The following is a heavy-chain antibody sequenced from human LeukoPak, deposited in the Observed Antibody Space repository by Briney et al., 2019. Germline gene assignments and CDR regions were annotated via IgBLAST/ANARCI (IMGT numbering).Heavy chain of an antibody. Sequence: SETLSLTCTVSGGSISSGGYYWSWIRQHPGKGLEWIGYIYYSGSTYYNPSLKSRVTISVDTSKNQSSLKLSSVTAADTAVYYCAKSEGTGYYFDYWGQGTLVTVSS. V-gene: IGHV4-31*03. CDR2: IYYSGST. CDR3: AKSEGTGYYFDY. J-gene: IGHJ4*02. CDR1: GGSISSGGYY. D-gene: IGHD1-1*01.